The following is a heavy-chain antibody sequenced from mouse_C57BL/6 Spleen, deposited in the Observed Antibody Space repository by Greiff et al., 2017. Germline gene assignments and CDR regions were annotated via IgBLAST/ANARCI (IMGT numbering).Heavy chain of an antibody. CDR2: INPYNGGT. D-gene: IGHD1-1*01. Sequence: EVQLQQSGPVLVKPGASVKMSCKASGYTFTDYYMNWVKQSHGKSLEWIGVINPYNGGTSYNQKFKGKDTLTVDKSSSTAYMELNSLTSEDSAVYYCARGYYGSSSAWFAYWGQGTLVTVSA. J-gene: IGHJ3*01. V-gene: IGHV1-19*01. CDR3: ARGYYGSSSAWFAY. CDR1: GYTFTDYY.